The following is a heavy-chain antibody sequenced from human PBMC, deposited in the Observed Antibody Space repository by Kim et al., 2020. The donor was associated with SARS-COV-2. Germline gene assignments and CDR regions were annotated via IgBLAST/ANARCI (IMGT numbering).Heavy chain of an antibody. Sequence: GGSLRLSCAASGFTFSSYWMHWVRQAPGKGLMWVSRIKSDGSTTNYADSVKCRFTISRDNAKNTLYLQMNSLRAEDTAVYYCVGARATSPDSWGQGTLVT. D-gene: IGHD1-26*01. J-gene: IGHJ4*02. V-gene: IGHV3-74*01. CDR2: IKSDGSTT. CDR3: VGARATSPDS. CDR1: GFTFSSYW.